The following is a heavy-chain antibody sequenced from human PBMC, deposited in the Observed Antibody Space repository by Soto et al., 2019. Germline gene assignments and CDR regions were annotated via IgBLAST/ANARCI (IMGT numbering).Heavy chain of an antibody. J-gene: IGHJ6*02. V-gene: IGHV3-48*03. CDR3: ARDRYELVGIFPYYSGMDV. D-gene: IGHD2-21*01. Sequence: EVQLVESGGGLVQPGGSLRLSCAASGFTFSSYEMNWVRQAPGKGLEWVSYISSSGRTTYYADSVKGRFTISRDNAKNSLSLQMNSLRADDTAVYYCARDRYELVGIFPYYSGMDVWGQGTTVTVSS. CDR2: ISSSGRTT. CDR1: GFTFSSYE.